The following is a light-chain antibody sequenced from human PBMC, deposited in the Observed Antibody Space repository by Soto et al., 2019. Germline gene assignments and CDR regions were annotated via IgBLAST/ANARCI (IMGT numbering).Light chain of an antibody. V-gene: IGKV3-15*01. Sequence: EIVMTQSPATLSVSPGERATLSCRASQSVGRNLAWYQQKPGQAPRLLISGASTRATDIPARFSGSGSGTEFTLTISSLQSEDFAVYYCQQYHNWPPYTFGQGTKLEIK. J-gene: IGKJ2*01. CDR1: QSVGRN. CDR3: QQYHNWPPYT. CDR2: GAS.